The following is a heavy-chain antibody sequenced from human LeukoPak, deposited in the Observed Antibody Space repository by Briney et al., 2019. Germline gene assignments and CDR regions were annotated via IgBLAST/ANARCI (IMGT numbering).Heavy chain of an antibody. CDR3: ARGSSAIEY. CDR2: IKQDGSEK. V-gene: IGHV3-7*02. D-gene: IGHD3-10*01. CDR1: GFTFISDW. J-gene: IGHJ4*02. Sequence: RGCLRVSSAPPGFTFISDWMSWVRQAPRKGLEWVGNIKQDGSEKNYVDSVKGRFTISRDNGKNSLYLQMNSLRVEDTAVYYCARGSSAIEYWGQGTLVTVSS.